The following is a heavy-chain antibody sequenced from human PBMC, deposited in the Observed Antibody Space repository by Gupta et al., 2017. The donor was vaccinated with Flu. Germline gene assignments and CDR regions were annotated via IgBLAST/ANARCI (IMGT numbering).Heavy chain of an antibody. J-gene: IGHJ1*01. Sequence: EVHLLESGGGLAQPGGSLRLSCAASGFTFSAFGMRWVRQAQGKGLEWVSTISGGTTYYADSVKGRFTISKDTSRNTLFLQMNSLRAEDTAVYYCVKDAGYGEYAYWGQGTLLTVSS. D-gene: IGHD4-17*01. V-gene: IGHV3-23*01. CDR1: GFTFSAFG. CDR3: VKDAGYGEYAY. CDR2: ISGGTT.